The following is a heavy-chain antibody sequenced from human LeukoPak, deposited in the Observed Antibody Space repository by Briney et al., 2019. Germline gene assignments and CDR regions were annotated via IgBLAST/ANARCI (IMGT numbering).Heavy chain of an antibody. CDR2: NSASGAST. J-gene: IGHJ4*02. Sequence: GGSLRLSCAASAFTFSNSAMSWVRQAPGKGLEWVSGNSASGASTYYADSVKGRLTISRDNSKNTLYLQMRSLRAEDTAVYYCAKDEGPSVDGDYFDYWGQGSLVTVSS. V-gene: IGHV3-23*01. CDR3: AKDEGPSVDGDYFDY. CDR1: AFTFSNSA. D-gene: IGHD3-10*01.